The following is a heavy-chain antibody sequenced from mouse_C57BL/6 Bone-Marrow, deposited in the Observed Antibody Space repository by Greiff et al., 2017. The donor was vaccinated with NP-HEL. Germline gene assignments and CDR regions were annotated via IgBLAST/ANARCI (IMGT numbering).Heavy chain of an antibody. V-gene: IGHV5-6*01. Sequence: EVQVVESGGDLVKPGGSLKLSCAASGFTFSSYGMSWVRQTPDKRLEWVATISSGGSYTYYPDSVKGRFTISRDNAKNTLYLQMSSLKSEDTAMYYCARYYYGSRYWYFDVWGTGTTVTVSS. J-gene: IGHJ1*03. D-gene: IGHD1-1*01. CDR1: GFTFSSYG. CDR3: ARYYYGSRYWYFDV. CDR2: ISSGGSYT.